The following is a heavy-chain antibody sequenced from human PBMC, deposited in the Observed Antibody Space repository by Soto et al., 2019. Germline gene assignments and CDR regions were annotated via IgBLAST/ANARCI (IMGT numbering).Heavy chain of an antibody. CDR1: GFTFSNYD. V-gene: IGHV3-13*01. CDR2: IAVSGAT. CDR3: ARERDSFSNTWQECDF. Sequence: EAHLVESGGGLVQPGGSLTLSCAASGFTFSNYDMHWVRQSPGKGLEWVSAIAVSGATFYATSVKGRFSISRDNAGNSLYLRMNSLRADYTAVYYCARERDSFSNTWQECDFWGQGTLVTVSS. J-gene: IGHJ4*02. D-gene: IGHD3-3*02.